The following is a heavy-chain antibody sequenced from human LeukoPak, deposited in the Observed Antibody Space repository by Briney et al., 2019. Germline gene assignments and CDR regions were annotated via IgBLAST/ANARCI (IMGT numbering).Heavy chain of an antibody. CDR3: ARVYRPLGSGSYMSGFDP. D-gene: IGHD3-10*01. V-gene: IGHV1-2*02. J-gene: IGHJ5*02. CDR1: GYTFTGYC. Sequence: ASVKVSCKASGYTFTGYCMHWVRQAPGQGLEWMGWINPNSGGTNYAQKFQGRVTMTRDTSISTAYMELSRLRSDDTAVYYCARVYRPLGSGSYMSGFDPWGQGTLVTVSS. CDR2: INPNSGGT.